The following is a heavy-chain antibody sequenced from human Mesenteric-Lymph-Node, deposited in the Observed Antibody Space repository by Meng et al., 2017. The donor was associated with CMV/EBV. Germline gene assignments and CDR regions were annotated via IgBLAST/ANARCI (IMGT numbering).Heavy chain of an antibody. Sequence: LSLTCAASGFTFSSFGMHWVRQAPGKGLEWVALIWYDGRDEDYADFVEGRFTISRDNARNTLYLQMNSLRAEDTAVYYCGRGGSTYFDYWGQGTLVTVSS. D-gene: IGHD6-13*01. CDR1: GFTFSSFG. J-gene: IGHJ4*02. CDR2: IWYDGRDE. CDR3: GRGGSTYFDY. V-gene: IGHV3-33*01.